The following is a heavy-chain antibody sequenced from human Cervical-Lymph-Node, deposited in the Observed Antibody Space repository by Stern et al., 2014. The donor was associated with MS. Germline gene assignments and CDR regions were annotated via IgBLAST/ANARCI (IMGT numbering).Heavy chain of an antibody. Sequence: VQLVESGGGVVQPGRSLRVSCAASGFTFNSYSMHWVRQAPGQGLEWVAVISHDGSVEYYADSVKGRFTISRDNSKNTLYLQMNSLRADDTAVYYCARANRAGMEIEYWGQGTLVAVSS. V-gene: IGHV3-30-3*01. J-gene: IGHJ4*02. CDR3: ARANRAGMEIEY. D-gene: IGHD3-10*01. CDR2: ISHDGSVE. CDR1: GFTFNSYS.